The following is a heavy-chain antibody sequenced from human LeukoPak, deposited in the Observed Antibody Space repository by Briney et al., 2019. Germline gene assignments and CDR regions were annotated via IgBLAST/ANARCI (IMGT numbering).Heavy chain of an antibody. D-gene: IGHD2-2*01. CDR3: AREVLGYCSSTSCYYYMDV. Sequence: ASVKVSCKVSGYTLTELSMHWVRQAPGKGLEWMGGFDPEDGETIYAQKFQGRVTITTDESTSTAYMELSSLRSEDTAVYYCAREVLGYCSSTSCYYYMDVWGKGTTVTVSS. CDR1: GYTLTELS. CDR2: FDPEDGET. V-gene: IGHV1-24*01. J-gene: IGHJ6*03.